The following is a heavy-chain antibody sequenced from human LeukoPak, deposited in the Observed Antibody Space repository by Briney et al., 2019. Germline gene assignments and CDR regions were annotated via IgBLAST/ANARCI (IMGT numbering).Heavy chain of an antibody. Sequence: ASVKVSCKASGYTFTSYDINWVRQATGQGLEWMWLMNPNSGNTGYAQKFQGRVTMTRNTSISTAYMELSSLRSEDTAVYYCAREEYSSSWWDYNWFDPWGQGTLVTVSS. D-gene: IGHD6-13*01. CDR1: GYTFTSYD. CDR2: MNPNSGNT. J-gene: IGHJ5*02. CDR3: AREEYSSSWWDYNWFDP. V-gene: IGHV1-8*01.